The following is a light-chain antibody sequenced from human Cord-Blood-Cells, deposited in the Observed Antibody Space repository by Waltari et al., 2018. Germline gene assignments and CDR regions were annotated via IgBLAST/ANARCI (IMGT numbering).Light chain of an antibody. CDR2: GNS. Sequence: HSVLPQPPSVSGAPGQTVTISRPRSISTIRAGSEVHSYQQLPGTAPKLLIYGNSKRPAGVPDRFSGSKSGTSASLAITGLQAEDEADYYCQSYDSSLSGSVFGGGTKLTVL. CDR1: ISTIRAGSE. V-gene: IGLV1-40*01. CDR3: QSYDSSLSGSV. J-gene: IGLJ3*02.